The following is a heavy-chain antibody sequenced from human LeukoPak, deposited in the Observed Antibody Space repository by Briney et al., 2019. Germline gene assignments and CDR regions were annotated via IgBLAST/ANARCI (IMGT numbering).Heavy chain of an antibody. CDR3: ARPRPWFDP. J-gene: IGHJ5*02. Sequence: PSETLSLTCTVSGGSISSSSYYWGWIRQPPGKGLEWIGSIYYSGSTYYNPSLKSRVTISVDTSKNQFSLKLSSVTAADTAVYYCARPRPWFDPWGQGTLVTVSS. D-gene: IGHD1-1*01. CDR2: IYYSGST. CDR1: GGSISSSSYY. V-gene: IGHV4-39*01.